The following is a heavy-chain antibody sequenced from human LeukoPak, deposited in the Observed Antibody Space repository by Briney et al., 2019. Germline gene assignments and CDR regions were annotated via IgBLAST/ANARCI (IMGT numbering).Heavy chain of an antibody. CDR3: ARDSPYYYDSSGPDY. J-gene: IGHJ4*02. Sequence: GGSLRLSCAASGFTVSSNYMSWVCQAPGKGLEWVSVIYSGGSTYYADSVKGRFTISRDNAKNSLYLQMNSLRAEDTAVYYCARDSPYYYDSSGPDYWGQGTLVTVSS. CDR1: GFTVSSNY. V-gene: IGHV3-53*01. D-gene: IGHD3-22*01. CDR2: IYSGGST.